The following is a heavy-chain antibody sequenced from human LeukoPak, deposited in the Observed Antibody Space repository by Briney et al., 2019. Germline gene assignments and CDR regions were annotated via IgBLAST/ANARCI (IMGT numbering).Heavy chain of an antibody. CDR1: GFTFSSYW. D-gene: IGHD2-2*01. Sequence: GGSLRLSCAVSGFTFSSYWVHWVRQAPGKGLVWVSRINTDGSSTNYADSVKGRFTISRDNAKNTLYLQMNSLRAEDTAVYYCARDRIVVVPAASGVDPWGQGTLVTVSS. J-gene: IGHJ5*02. CDR2: INTDGSST. CDR3: ARDRIVVVPAASGVDP. V-gene: IGHV3-74*01.